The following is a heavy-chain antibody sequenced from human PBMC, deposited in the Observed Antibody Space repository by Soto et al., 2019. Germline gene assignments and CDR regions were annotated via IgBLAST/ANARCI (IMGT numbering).Heavy chain of an antibody. CDR2: SSALNGRT. Sequence: QGHLVQSGAEVKRPGASVSVSCQASGFTFNTHGFTWVRQAPGQGLEWMGWSSALNGRTFYAPNFQGRVTMTTDSSSSTANMELRGLRSDDTAVYYCAAATSIALGFRYLGQGTLVTVSS. D-gene: IGHD3-3*02. J-gene: IGHJ4*02. CDR1: GFTFNTHG. CDR3: AAATSIALGFRY. V-gene: IGHV1-18*01.